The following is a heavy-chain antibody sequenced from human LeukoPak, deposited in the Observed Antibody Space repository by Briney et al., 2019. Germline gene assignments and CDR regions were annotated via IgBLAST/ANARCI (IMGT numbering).Heavy chain of an antibody. D-gene: IGHD1-26*01. V-gene: IGHV3-23*01. CDR1: GFTFSRSA. Sequence: GGSLRLSCAASGFTFSRSAMNWVRQAPGKGLEWVSTITDDGSSTYFADSVKGQFTISRDNSKNMLHLQMNSLRAGDTAVYYCARRNSGSYSRGFDYWGQGTLVTVSS. CDR2: ITDDGSST. CDR3: ARRNSGSYSRGFDY. J-gene: IGHJ4*02.